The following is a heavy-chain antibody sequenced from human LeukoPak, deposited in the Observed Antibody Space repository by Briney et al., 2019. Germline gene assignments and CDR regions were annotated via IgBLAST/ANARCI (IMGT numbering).Heavy chain of an antibody. Sequence: GGSLRLSCAASGFTFSSYGMHWVRQAPGKGLEWVSSISSSSSHIYYGDSVKGRFTISRDNAKNSLYLQMNSLRAEDAAVYYCAVEMIYSPKAWGQGTLVTVSS. V-gene: IGHV3-21*01. J-gene: IGHJ5*02. CDR3: AVEMIYSPKA. CDR2: ISSSSSHI. CDR1: GFTFSSYG. D-gene: IGHD5-24*01.